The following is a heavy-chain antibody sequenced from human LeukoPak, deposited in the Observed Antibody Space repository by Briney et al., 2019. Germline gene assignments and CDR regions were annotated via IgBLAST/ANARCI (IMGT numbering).Heavy chain of an antibody. V-gene: IGHV4-39*07. J-gene: IGHJ4*02. CDR1: GGSISSSSYS. Sequence: SETLSLTCTVSGGSISSSSYSWGWIRLPPGKGLEWIGSISYSGSIYYNPSLKSRVTISVDTSKNQFSLKLRSVTAADTAVYYCARDRYYYDSTGSPFDYWGQGTLVTVSS. D-gene: IGHD3-22*01. CDR3: ARDRYYYDSTGSPFDY. CDR2: ISYSGSI.